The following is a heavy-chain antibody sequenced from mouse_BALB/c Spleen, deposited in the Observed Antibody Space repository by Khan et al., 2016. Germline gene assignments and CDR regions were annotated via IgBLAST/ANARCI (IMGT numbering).Heavy chain of an antibody. D-gene: IGHD2-4*01. Sequence: QVQLQQSGAELAKPGASVKMSCKASGYTFTSYWMHWVKQRPGQGLEWIGYINPSTGYTEYNQKFKDKATLTADHSSSTAYMQLSSLTSEDSAVYYWARPYDYGDFDVWGAGTTVSVSA. CDR1: GYTFTSYW. J-gene: IGHJ1*01. V-gene: IGHV1-7*01. CDR3: ARPYDYGDFDV. CDR2: INPSTGYT.